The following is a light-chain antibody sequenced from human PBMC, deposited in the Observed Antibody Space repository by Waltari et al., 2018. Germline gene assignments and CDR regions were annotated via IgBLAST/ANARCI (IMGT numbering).Light chain of an antibody. CDR1: SRDVGGYNY. V-gene: IGLV2-11*01. CDR3: CSYAGSYPL. Sequence: QSALTQPRSVSGSPGQSVTISCTGTSRDVGGYNYVSWYQQHPGKAPKLMIYDVSKRPSGVTDRFSGSKSGNTASLTISGLQAEDEADYYCCSYAGSYPLFGGGTKLTVL. J-gene: IGLJ2*01. CDR2: DVS.